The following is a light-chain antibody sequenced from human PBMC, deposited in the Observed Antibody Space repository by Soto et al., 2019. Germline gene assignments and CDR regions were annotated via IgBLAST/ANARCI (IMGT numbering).Light chain of an antibody. CDR1: QTVTDSY. J-gene: IGKJ4*01. CDR3: QQFSGSFS. CDR2: GTS. Sequence: IVLTQSPGTLSLSPGESATLSCRASQTVTDSYLAWYQQTPGQAPRLLIYGTSNRAAGVPNRFRGDGSGTDFTLTISRLEPEDFAVYYCQQFSGSFSFGGGTKVEI. V-gene: IGKV3-20*01.